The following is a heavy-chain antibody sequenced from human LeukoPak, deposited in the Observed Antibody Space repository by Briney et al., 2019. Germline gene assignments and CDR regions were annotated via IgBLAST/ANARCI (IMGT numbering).Heavy chain of an antibody. CDR2: ITDSGIST. D-gene: IGHD4-11*01. CDR1: GFTFNSYA. Sequence: SGGSLRLSCAASGFTFNSYAMAWVRQAPEKGLEWVSSITDSGISTYYADSVKGRFIISRDNSKNTLYLQMNSLRAEDTAVYYSAKGSRGDYDYWGPGTLVNVSS. J-gene: IGHJ4*02. CDR3: AKGSRGDYDY. V-gene: IGHV3-23*01.